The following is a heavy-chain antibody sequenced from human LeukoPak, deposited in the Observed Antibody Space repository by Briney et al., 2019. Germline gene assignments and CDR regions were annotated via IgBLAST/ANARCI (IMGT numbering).Heavy chain of an antibody. Sequence: ASVKVSCKASGGTFSSYAISWVRQAPGQGLEWMGWINPNSGGTNYAQKFQGRVTMTRDTSISTAYMELSRLRSDDTAVYYCARIEHTCGGDCYSSQEPPAEYFQHWGQGTLVTVSS. V-gene: IGHV1-2*02. CDR2: INPNSGGT. J-gene: IGHJ1*01. D-gene: IGHD2-21*01. CDR1: GGTFSSYA. CDR3: ARIEHTCGGDCYSSQEPPAEYFQH.